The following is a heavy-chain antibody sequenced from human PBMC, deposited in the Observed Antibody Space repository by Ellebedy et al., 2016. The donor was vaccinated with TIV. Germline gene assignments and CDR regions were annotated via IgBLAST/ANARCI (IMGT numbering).Heavy chain of an antibody. CDR1: GFTFSSFT. J-gene: IGHJ4*02. D-gene: IGHD6-13*01. V-gene: IGHV3-21*01. CDR2: ISSSGTYI. CDR3: ARPAASSSSSWYDFDC. Sequence: GESLKISCAASGFTFSSFTMNWVRQAPGKGLEWVSSISSSGTYIHNADSVKGRFTISRDNAKNSLYLQMNRLRVEDTAIYYCARPAASSSSSWYDFDCWGQGTLVTVSS.